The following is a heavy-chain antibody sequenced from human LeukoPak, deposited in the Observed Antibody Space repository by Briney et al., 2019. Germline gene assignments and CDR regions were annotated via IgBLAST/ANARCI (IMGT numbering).Heavy chain of an antibody. CDR1: GYSFTSYA. D-gene: IGHD2-8*01. CDR2: IYGDNGNT. V-gene: IGHV1-3*03. Sequence: GASVKVSCKASGYSFTSYAMNWVRQAPGQRPEWMGWIYGDNGNTKYSQEFQGRVTITRDTSASTAYMELSSLRSEDMAVYYCARGVPGVYYYYYMDVWGKGTTVTVSS. J-gene: IGHJ6*03. CDR3: ARGVPGVYYYYYMDV.